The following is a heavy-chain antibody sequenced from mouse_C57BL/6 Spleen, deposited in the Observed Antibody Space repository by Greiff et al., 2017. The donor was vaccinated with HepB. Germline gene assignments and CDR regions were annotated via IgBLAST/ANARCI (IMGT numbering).Heavy chain of an antibody. CDR1: GYTFTSYW. Sequence: QVQLQHPGAELVRPGSSVKLSCKASGYTFTSYWMDWVKQRPGQGLEWIGNIYPSDSETHYNQKFKDKATLTVDKSSSTAYMQLSSLTSEDSAVYYCARLRYGSSPYYFDYWGQGTTLTVSS. V-gene: IGHV1-61*01. CDR2: IYPSDSET. D-gene: IGHD1-1*01. J-gene: IGHJ2*01. CDR3: ARLRYGSSPYYFDY.